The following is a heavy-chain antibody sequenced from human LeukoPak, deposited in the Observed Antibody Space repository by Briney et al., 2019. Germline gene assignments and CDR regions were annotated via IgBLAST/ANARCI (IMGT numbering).Heavy chain of an antibody. Sequence: PSQTLSLTCMVSGGSLSSGSYYWRWIRQPAGKGLEWIGRIYTSGSTNYNPSLKSRVTISVDTSKNQFSLKLSSVTAADTAVYYCAREIMTTVVTRDWYFDLWGRGTLVTVSS. V-gene: IGHV4-61*02. CDR1: GGSLSSGSYY. CDR3: AREIMTTVVTRDWYFDL. J-gene: IGHJ2*01. D-gene: IGHD4-23*01. CDR2: IYTSGST.